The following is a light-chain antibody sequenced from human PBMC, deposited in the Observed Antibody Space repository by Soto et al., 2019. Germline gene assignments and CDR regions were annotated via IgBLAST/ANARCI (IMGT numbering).Light chain of an antibody. J-gene: IGKJ1*01. V-gene: IGKV3-20*01. Sequence: EIVLTQSPGTLSLSPGERATLSCRASQSVSSRYLAWYQQKSGQAPRLLIYATSSRATDIPDRFIGYGSGTDFPLTISGLEPEDFTVYYCQQYGSSLSTCGQGTKVDIK. CDR3: QQYGSSLST. CDR2: ATS. CDR1: QSVSSRY.